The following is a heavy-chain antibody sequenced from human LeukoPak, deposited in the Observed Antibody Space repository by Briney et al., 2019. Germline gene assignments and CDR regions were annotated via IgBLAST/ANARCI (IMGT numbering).Heavy chain of an antibody. CDR1: GGTFSSYA. D-gene: IGHD6-13*01. J-gene: IGHJ4*02. Sequence: SVKVSCKASGGTFSSYAISWVRQAPGQGLEWMGRIIPILGIANYAQKFQGRVTITADKSTSTAYMELSSLRSEDTAVYYCARGDSSSWLLPDYWGQGTLVTVSS. CDR2: IIPILGIA. CDR3: ARGDSSSWLLPDY. V-gene: IGHV1-69*04.